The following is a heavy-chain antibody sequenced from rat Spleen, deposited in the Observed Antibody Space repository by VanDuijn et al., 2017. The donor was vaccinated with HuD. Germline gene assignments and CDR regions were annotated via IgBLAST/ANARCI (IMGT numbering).Heavy chain of an antibody. J-gene: IGHJ2*01. Sequence: EVQLVESGGGLVQPGRSLKLSCAASGFTFSAYWMYWVRPAPGKGLEWVSSISSDGFNTYYPDSVKGRFTISRSNSENTVYLQMNSLRSGDTATYYCAVAGFGYWGQGIMVTVSS. CDR1: GFTFSAYW. CDR3: AVAGFGY. V-gene: IGHV5-58*01. D-gene: IGHD4-4*01. CDR2: ISSDGFNT.